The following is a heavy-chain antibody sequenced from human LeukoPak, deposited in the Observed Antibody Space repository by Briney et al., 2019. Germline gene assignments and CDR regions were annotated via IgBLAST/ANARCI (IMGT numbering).Heavy chain of an antibody. D-gene: IGHD3-9*01. CDR2: ISSSSSTI. J-gene: IGHJ3*02. V-gene: IGHV3-48*01. Sequence: GGSLRLSCAASGFTFSSYSMNWVRQAPGKGLEWVSYISSSSSTIYYADSVKGRFTISRDNAKNSLYLQMNSLRAEDTAVYYCVREGILTGDAFDIWGQGTMVTVSS. CDR3: VREGILTGDAFDI. CDR1: GFTFSSYS.